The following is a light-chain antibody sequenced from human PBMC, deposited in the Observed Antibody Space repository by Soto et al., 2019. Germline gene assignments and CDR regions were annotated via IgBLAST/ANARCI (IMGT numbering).Light chain of an antibody. V-gene: IGLV2-14*03. J-gene: IGLJ2*01. CDR3: RSIFSRIYVI. CDR2: DVT. Sequence: QSALTQVASVSGFPGQSISISCTGTSSDVGGYNYVSWYQLHPGRAPKLIIFDVTNRPSGVSDRFSGSKSGNTASLTISGVQAEDGGDYCCRSIFSRIYVIFRGGTKLAGL. CDR1: SSDVGGYNY.